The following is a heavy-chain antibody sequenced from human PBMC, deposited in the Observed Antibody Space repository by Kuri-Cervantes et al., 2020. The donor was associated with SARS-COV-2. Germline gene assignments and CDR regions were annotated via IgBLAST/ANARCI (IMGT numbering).Heavy chain of an antibody. V-gene: IGHV3-48*02. CDR1: GFTFSSYS. Sequence: GESLKISCAASGFTFSSYSMNWVRQAPGKGLEWVSYISSSSTIYYADSVKGRFTISRDNAENSLYLQMNSLRDEDTAVYYCARDGGGYYDSSGYYGQLGFDYWGQGTLVTVSS. J-gene: IGHJ4*02. CDR3: ARDGGGYYDSSGYYGQLGFDY. D-gene: IGHD3-22*01. CDR2: ISSSSTI.